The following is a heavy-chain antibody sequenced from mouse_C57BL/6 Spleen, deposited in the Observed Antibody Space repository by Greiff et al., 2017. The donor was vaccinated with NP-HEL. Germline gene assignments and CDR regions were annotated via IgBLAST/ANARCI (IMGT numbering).Heavy chain of an antibody. V-gene: IGHV1-19*01. Sequence: EVQLQQSGPVLVKPGASVKMSCKASGYTFTDYYMNWVKQSHGKSLEWIGVINPYNGGTSYNQKFKGKATLTVDKSSSTAYMELNSLTSEDSAVYYCARTLITTVGGAYWGQGTLVTVSA. CDR1: GYTFTDYY. J-gene: IGHJ3*01. CDR2: INPYNGGT. CDR3: ARTLITTVGGAY. D-gene: IGHD1-1*01.